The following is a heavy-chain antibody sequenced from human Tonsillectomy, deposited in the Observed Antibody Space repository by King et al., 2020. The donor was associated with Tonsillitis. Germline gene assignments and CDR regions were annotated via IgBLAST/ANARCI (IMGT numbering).Heavy chain of an antibody. D-gene: IGHD3-3*01. J-gene: IGHJ4*02. V-gene: IGHV5-51*01. Sequence: TTYWIGWVRQLPGKGLEWMGFIYPDDSDTRYSPSFQGQVTIPADKSINTAYLQWRSLKAADTAMYYCARYMGFGVVKGIDYWCQGRLVTVSS. CDR3: ARYMGFGVVKGIDY. CDR2: IYPDDSDT. CDR1: TTYW.